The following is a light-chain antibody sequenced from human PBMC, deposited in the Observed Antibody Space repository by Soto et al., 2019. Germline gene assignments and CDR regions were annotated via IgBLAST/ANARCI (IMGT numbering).Light chain of an antibody. J-gene: IGKJ3*01. CDR3: QQYGSSTFT. V-gene: IGKV3-20*01. CDR2: GAS. Sequence: VVLTQSPGTLSLSPGERATLSCRASQSVRSSYVAWYQQKPGQAPRLLIYGASSRATGIPDRFSGSGSGTDFTLTISRLEPEDFAVYYCQQYGSSTFTFGPGTTVDIK. CDR1: QSVRSSY.